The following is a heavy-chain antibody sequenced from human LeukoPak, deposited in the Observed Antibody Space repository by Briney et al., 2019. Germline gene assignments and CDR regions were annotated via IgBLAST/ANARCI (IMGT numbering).Heavy chain of an antibody. V-gene: IGHV3-48*01. CDR3: ARDGLYGDGIDY. CDR2: ISNSGRTI. D-gene: IGHD4-17*01. Sequence: SGGSLRLSCATSGFTFSYYSMHWVRQAPGRGLEWVSYISNSGRTIYYADSVKGRFTISRDNAKNSVYLQMNSLRAEDTAVYYCARDGLYGDGIDYWGQGTLVTVSS. J-gene: IGHJ4*02. CDR1: GFTFSYYS.